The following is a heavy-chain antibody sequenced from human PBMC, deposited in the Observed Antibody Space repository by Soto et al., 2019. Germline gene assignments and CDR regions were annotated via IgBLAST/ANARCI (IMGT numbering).Heavy chain of an antibody. CDR1: GFTFSSYA. J-gene: IGHJ4*02. D-gene: IGHD6-6*01. V-gene: IGHV3-23*01. CDR2: IGGSGGST. Sequence: GGSLRLSCAASGFTFSSYAMSWVRQAPGKGLEWVSAIGGSGGSTYYADSVEGRFTISRDNSKNTLYLQMNSLRAEDTAVYYCAKGPIAARPSRFDYWGQGTLVTVSS. CDR3: AKGPIAARPSRFDY.